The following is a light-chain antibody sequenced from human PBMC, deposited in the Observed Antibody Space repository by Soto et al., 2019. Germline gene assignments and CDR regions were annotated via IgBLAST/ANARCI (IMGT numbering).Light chain of an antibody. CDR1: QTVSSH. Sequence: ERVMTQSPATLSVSPGESATLSCRASQTVSSHLAWYQQKPGQPPRLLIYGASSRATGVPARFTGSGSGTEFTLTISSLQSEDFGVYYCQQYNEWPPITFGQGTRLEIK. CDR3: QQYNEWPPIT. J-gene: IGKJ5*01. CDR2: GAS. V-gene: IGKV3-15*01.